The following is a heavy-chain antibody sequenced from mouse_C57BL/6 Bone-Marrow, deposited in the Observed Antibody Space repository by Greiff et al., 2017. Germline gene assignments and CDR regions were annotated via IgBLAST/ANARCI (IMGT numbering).Heavy chain of an antibody. CDR3: ARGGGYYVRYFDY. Sequence: QVQLQQPGAELVKPGASVKMSCKASGYTFTSYWITWVKQRPGQGLEWIGDLYPGSGSTNYNEKFKSKATLTVDTSSSTAYMQLSSLTSEDSAVYYCARGGGYYVRYFDYWGQGTTLTVSS. CDR1: GYTFTSYW. CDR2: LYPGSGST. J-gene: IGHJ2*01. D-gene: IGHD2-3*01. V-gene: IGHV1-55*01.